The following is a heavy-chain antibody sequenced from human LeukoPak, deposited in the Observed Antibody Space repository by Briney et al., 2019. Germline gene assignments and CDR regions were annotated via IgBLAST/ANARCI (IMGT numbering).Heavy chain of an antibody. CDR2: GPARNKPNSCST. D-gene: IGHD6-19*01. CDR3: TRVLTTDRGWYTFEF. CDR1: GFTFSDHH. Sequence: PGGSLRLSCEGSGFTFSDHHMDWVRQAPGMGLESVGRGPARNKPNSCSTQYAASVRGRFTISRDDSKNSLYLQINSLRTEDTAMYYCTRVLTTDRGWYTFEFWGQGVLVTVSS. V-gene: IGHV3-72*01. J-gene: IGHJ4*02.